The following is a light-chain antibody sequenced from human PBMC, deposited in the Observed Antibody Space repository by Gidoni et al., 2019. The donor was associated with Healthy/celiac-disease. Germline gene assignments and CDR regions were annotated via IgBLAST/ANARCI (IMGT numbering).Light chain of an antibody. CDR3: MQALQTPIT. CDR2: LGS. CDR1: QSLLHSNGYNY. Sequence: DIVMTQPPLSLPVTPGEPSSIPCRSSQSLLHSNGYNYLDWYLQKPGQSPQLLIYLGSNRASGVPDRFSGSGSGTDFTLKISRVEDEDVGVYYCMQALQTPITFGQGTRLEIK. J-gene: IGKJ5*01. V-gene: IGKV2-28*01.